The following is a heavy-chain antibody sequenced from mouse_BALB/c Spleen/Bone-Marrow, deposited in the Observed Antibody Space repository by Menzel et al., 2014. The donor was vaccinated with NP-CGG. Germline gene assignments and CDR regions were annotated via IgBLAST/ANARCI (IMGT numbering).Heavy chain of an antibody. CDR1: GFSLTSYG. J-gene: IGHJ3*01. CDR2: IWAGGSI. D-gene: IGHD1-1*01. V-gene: IGHV2-9*02. CDR3: ASSYYGSSQFAY. Sequence: VQLQQSGPGLVAPSQSLSITCTVSGFSLTSYGVHWVRQPPGKGLEWLGVIWAGGSIIYNSALMSRLSISKDNSKSQVFLKMNSLQTDDTAMYYCASSYYGSSQFAYWGQGTLVTVSA.